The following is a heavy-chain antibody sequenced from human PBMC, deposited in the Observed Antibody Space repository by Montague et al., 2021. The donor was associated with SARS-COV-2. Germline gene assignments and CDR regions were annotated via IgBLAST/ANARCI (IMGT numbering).Heavy chain of an antibody. CDR1: GGSISSSIYY. D-gene: IGHD5-12*01. Sequence: SETLSLTCTVSGGSISSSIYYWGWIRQHPGKGLEWIGSIYYSGSTYYNPSLKSRVTISVDTSKNQFSLKLSSVTAADTAVYYCARHGWGWLRLLRPFDYWGQGTLVTVSP. CDR3: ARHGWGWLRLLRPFDY. J-gene: IGHJ4*02. CDR2: IYYSGST. V-gene: IGHV4-39*01.